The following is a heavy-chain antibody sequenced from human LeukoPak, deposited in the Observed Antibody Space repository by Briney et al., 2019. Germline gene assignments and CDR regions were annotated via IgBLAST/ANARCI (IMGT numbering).Heavy chain of an antibody. J-gene: IGHJ4*02. V-gene: IGHV3-48*04. CDR2: ISSASGSI. Sequence: GGSLRLSCAASGFTFSSYSMNWVRQAPGKGLEWVSYISSASGSIYYADSVKGRFTISRDNAKNSLFLQMNSLRAEDTAVYCCARLPAYCSSTSCYYDYWGQGTLVTVSS. CDR3: ARLPAYCSSTSCYYDY. CDR1: GFTFSSYS. D-gene: IGHD2-2*01.